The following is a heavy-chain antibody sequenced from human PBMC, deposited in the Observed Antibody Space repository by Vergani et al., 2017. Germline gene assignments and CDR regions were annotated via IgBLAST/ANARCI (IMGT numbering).Heavy chain of an antibody. CDR3: AGHFWRNKDYYDSSGYPDY. CDR2: IYYSGST. V-gene: IGHV4-39*01. Sequence: QLQLQESGPGLVKPSETLSLTCTVSGGSISSSSYYWGWIRQPPGKGLEWIGSIYYSGSTYYNPSLKSRVTISVDTSKNQFSLKLSSVTAADTAVYYCAGHFWRNKDYYDSSGYPDYWGQGTLVTVSS. J-gene: IGHJ4*02. D-gene: IGHD3-22*01. CDR1: GGSISSSSYY.